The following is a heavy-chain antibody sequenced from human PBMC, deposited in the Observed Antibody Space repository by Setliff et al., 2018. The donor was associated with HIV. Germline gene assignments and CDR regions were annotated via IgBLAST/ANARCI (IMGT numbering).Heavy chain of an antibody. V-gene: IGHV4-38-2*01. CDR2: IFHSAST. CDR1: GYSISSGYY. D-gene: IGHD6-13*01. Sequence: SETLSLTCAVSGYSISSGYYWGWIRQPPGKGLEWIGSIFHSASTTYNPSLKSRVTISVDTSKNQVSLRLSSATAADTGVYYCARHRDPPGSSWIFYYYYMDLWGGGTTVTVSS. J-gene: IGHJ6*03. CDR3: ARHRDPPGSSWIFYYYYMDL.